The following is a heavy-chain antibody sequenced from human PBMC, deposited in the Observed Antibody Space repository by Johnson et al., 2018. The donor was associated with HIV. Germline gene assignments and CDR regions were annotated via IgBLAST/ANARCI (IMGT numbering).Heavy chain of an antibody. CDR1: GFTFDDYA. CDR2: ISWNSGSI. J-gene: IGHJ3*02. CDR3: ASDGGSYPGGAFDI. Sequence: VQLVESGGGLVQPGGSLRLSCAASGFTFDDYAMHWVRQAPGKGLEWVSGISWNSGSIGYADSVKGRFTISRDNSKNTLYRQMNSLRAEDTAVYYCASDGGSYPGGAFDIWGQGTMVTVSS. V-gene: IGHV3-9*01. D-gene: IGHD1-26*01.